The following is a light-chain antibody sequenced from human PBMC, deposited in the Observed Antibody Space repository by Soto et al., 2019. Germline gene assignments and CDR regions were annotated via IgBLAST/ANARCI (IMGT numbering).Light chain of an antibody. CDR3: QQRGNWPS. CDR1: QSVGSN. V-gene: IGKV3-11*01. CDR2: DAS. J-gene: IGKJ4*01. Sequence: EIVMTQSPLTLSASPGERAIFSCRASQSVGSNIAWYQQKPGQAPRLLIYDASNRATGIPARFSGSGSGTDFTLTISSLEPEDFALYYCQQRGNWPSFGGGTKVDIK.